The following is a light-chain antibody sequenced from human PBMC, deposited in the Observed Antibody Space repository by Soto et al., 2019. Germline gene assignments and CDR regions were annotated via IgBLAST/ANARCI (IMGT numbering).Light chain of an antibody. CDR3: QQYNNWPPYT. CDR1: QTIANN. V-gene: IGKV3-15*01. CDR2: RAS. J-gene: IGKJ2*01. Sequence: ETVMTQSPATLSVSPGERATLSCRASQTIANNLAWYQQRPGQAPRLLIYRASTRATGIPARFSGSGSETEFTLTISSLQSEDFAVYYCQQYNNWPPYTFGQGTKLEIK.